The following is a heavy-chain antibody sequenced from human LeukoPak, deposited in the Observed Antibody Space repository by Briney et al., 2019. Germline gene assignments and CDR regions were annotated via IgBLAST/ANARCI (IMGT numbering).Heavy chain of an antibody. Sequence: ASVKVSCKASGYTSTAYYIHWVRQAPGQGLEWMGRVIPFLGITNYAQKFQGRVTITADKSTSTAYMELSSLRSEDTAIYYCAAGDGNYGDYINYWGQGTLVTVSS. D-gene: IGHD4-17*01. CDR2: VIPFLGIT. V-gene: IGHV1-69*02. CDR3: AAGDGNYGDYINY. CDR1: GYTSTAYY. J-gene: IGHJ4*02.